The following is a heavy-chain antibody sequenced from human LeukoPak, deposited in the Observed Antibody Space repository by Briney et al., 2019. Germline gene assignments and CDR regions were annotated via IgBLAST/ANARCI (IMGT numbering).Heavy chain of an antibody. J-gene: IGHJ3*02. V-gene: IGHV6-1*01. Sequence: SQTLSLTCAISGDSVSSNSAAWNWLRQSPSRGLEWLGSTYYRSKWYNDFAVSVKSRITINPDTSKNQFSLLLNSVTPEDTAVYYCARVVQVYCSSTSCYVGALDIWGQGTMVTVSS. CDR2: TYYRSKWYN. CDR1: GDSVSSNSAA. D-gene: IGHD2-2*01. CDR3: ARVVQVYCSSTSCYVGALDI.